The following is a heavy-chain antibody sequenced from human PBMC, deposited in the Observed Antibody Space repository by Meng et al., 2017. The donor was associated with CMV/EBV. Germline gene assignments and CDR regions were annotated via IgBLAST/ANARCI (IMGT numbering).Heavy chain of an antibody. D-gene: IGHD3-10*01. J-gene: IGHJ4*02. CDR1: GFTFSSYS. CDR2: ISSSSSYI. V-gene: IGHV3-21*01. Sequence: GESLKISCAASGFTFSSYSMNWVRQAPGKGLEWVSSISSSSSYIYYADSVKGRFTISRDNAKNSLYQQMNSLRAEDTAVYYCARDAYYYGSGSYSEVDYWGQGTLVTVSS. CDR3: ARDAYYYGSGSYSEVDY.